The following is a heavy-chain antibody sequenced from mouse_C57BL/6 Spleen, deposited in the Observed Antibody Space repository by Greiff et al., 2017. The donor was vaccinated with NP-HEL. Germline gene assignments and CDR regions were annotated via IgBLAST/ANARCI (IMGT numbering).Heavy chain of an antibody. J-gene: IGHJ2*01. CDR1: GYSITSGYY. Sequence: EVQLQESGPGLVKPSQSLSLTCSVTGYSITSGYYWNWIRQLPGNKLEWMGYISYDGSNNYNPSLKNRISITLDNSKNQFFLKLNSVTTEDTATYYCARGRAFGYWGQGTTLTVSS. CDR2: ISYDGSN. CDR3: ARGRAFGY. V-gene: IGHV3-6*01.